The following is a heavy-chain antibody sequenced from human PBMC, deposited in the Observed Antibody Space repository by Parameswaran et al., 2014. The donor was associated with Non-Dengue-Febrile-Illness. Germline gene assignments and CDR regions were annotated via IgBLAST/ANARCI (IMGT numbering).Heavy chain of an antibody. J-gene: IGHJ6*03. CDR2: INAGNGNT. CDR3: ARFGCSGTSCRVPYYYMDV. D-gene: IGHD2-2*01. Sequence: WVRQAPGQRLEWMGWINAGNGNTKCSQKFQGRVTITRDTSASTAYMELSSLRFEDTAVYYCARFGCSGTSCRVPYYYMDVWGKGTTVTVSS. V-gene: IGHV1-3*01.